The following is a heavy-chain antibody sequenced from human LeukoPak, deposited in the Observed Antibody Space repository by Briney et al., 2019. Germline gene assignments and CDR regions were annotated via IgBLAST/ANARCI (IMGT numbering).Heavy chain of an antibody. J-gene: IGHJ4*02. CDR1: GRSISSYY. Sequence: SETLSLTCTVSGRSISSYYWSRIRQPPAKGLEWIGYIYYSGSPNYNPSLKSRVTISVDTSKNQFSLKPSAVTAADTAVYYCARGEGYSSGWYLYYFYYWGQGTLVTVSS. V-gene: IGHV4-59*01. CDR3: ARGEGYSSGWYLYYFYY. D-gene: IGHD6-19*01. CDR2: IYYSGSP.